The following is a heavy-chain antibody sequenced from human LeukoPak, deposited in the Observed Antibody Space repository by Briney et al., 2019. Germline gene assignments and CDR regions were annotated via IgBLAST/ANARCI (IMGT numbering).Heavy chain of an antibody. CDR2: INAGNGNT. CDR1: GYTFTMYP. V-gene: IGHV1-3*01. Sequence: ASVKVSCKASGYTFTMYPIHWVRQAPGQRLEWMGWINAGNGNTKYSQKFQGRVTITRDTSASTAYMELSSLRSEDTAVYYCARRDSVPGLDHWGQGTLVTVSS. CDR3: ARRDSVPGLDH. J-gene: IGHJ4*02. D-gene: IGHD6-19*01.